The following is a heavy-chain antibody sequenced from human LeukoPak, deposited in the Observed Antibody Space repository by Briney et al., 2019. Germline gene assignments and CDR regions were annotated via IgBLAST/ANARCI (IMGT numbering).Heavy chain of an antibody. CDR2: ISGSGIDI. CDR1: GFTFTNYA. V-gene: IGHV3-23*01. D-gene: IGHD2-2*01. CDR3: GKAAEFLDY. J-gene: IGHJ4*01. Sequence: GGSLRLSCVASGFTFTNYAMIWVRQAPGKGLEWVSSISGSGIDIYSADSVKGRFTFSRDNSKNTVYPHINSLRAEDTAIYYCGKAAEFLDYWGHGALVIVSS.